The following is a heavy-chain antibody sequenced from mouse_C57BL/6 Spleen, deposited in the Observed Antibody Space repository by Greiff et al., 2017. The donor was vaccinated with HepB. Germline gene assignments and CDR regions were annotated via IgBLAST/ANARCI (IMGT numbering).Heavy chain of an antibody. CDR1: GYTFTDYN. CDR3: ARSTMVTKIFDY. V-gene: IGHV1-18*01. J-gene: IGHJ2*01. CDR2: INPNNGGT. D-gene: IGHD2-1*01. Sequence: VQLQQPGPELVKPGASVKIPCKASGYTFTDYNMDWVKQSHGKSLEWIGDINPNNGGTIYNQKFKGKATLTVDKSSSTAYMELRSLTSEDTAVYYGARSTMVTKIFDYWGQGTTLTVSS.